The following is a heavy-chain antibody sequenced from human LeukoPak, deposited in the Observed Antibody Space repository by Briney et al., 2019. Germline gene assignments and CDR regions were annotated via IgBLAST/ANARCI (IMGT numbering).Heavy chain of an antibody. CDR3: AAYTYCGGDCYSSWFDP. V-gene: IGHV4-59*01. CDR2: IYYSGST. J-gene: IGHJ5*02. Sequence: SETLSLTCTVSGGSISSYYWSWIRQPPGKGLEWIGYIYYSGSTNYNPSLKGRVTISVDTSKNQFSLKLSSVTAADTAVYYCAAYTYCGGDCYSSWFDPWGQGTLVTVSS. D-gene: IGHD2-21*02. CDR1: GGSISSYY.